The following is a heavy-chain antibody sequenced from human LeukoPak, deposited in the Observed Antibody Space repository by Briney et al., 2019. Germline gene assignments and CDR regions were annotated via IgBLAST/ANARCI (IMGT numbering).Heavy chain of an antibody. J-gene: IGHJ4*02. Sequence: GGSLRLSCAASGFTFSNAWMSWVRQAPGKGLEWVGRIKSKTDGGTTDYAAPVKGRFTTSRDDSKNTLYLQMNSLKTEDTAVYYCTTDQSSSPFDYWGQGTLVTVSS. CDR2: IKSKTDGGTT. CDR3: TTDQSSSPFDY. CDR1: GFTFSNAW. V-gene: IGHV3-15*01. D-gene: IGHD6-13*01.